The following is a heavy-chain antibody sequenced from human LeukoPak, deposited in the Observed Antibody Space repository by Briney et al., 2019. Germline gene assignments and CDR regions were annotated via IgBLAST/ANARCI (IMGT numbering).Heavy chain of an antibody. CDR1: GGSFSGYY. CDR3: AREIYWKGFDP. D-gene: IGHD1-1*01. Sequence: PSETLSLTCAVYGGSFSGYYWSWIRQPPGKGLEWIGEINHSGSTNYNPSLKSRVTISVDRSKNQFSLKLSSVTAADTALYYCAREIYWKGFDPWGQGTLVTVSS. CDR2: INHSGST. J-gene: IGHJ5*02. V-gene: IGHV4-34*01.